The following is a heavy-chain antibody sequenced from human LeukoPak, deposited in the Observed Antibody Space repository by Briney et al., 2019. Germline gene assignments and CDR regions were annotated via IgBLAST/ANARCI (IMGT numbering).Heavy chain of an antibody. Sequence: ASVKVSCKASGYTFTSYDINWVRQATGQGLEWMGWISAYNGNTNYAQKLQGRVTMTTDTSTSTAYMELRSLRSDDTAVYYCARDPCSGGSCYSNWYFDLWGRGTLVTVSS. CDR1: GYTFTSYD. J-gene: IGHJ2*01. CDR2: ISAYNGNT. CDR3: ARDPCSGGSCYSNWYFDL. V-gene: IGHV1-18*01. D-gene: IGHD2-15*01.